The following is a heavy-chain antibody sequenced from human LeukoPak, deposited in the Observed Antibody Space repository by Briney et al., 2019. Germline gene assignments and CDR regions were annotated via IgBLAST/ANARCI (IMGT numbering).Heavy chain of an antibody. V-gene: IGHV3-23*01. CDR3: AKDGMVRGVIMDTRGRWFDP. CDR1: GFTFSSYA. J-gene: IGHJ5*02. CDR2: ISGSGGST. D-gene: IGHD3-10*01. Sequence: HTGGSLRLSCAATGFTFSSYAMSWVRQAPGKGLEWVSAISGSGGSTYYADPVKGRFTISRDNSKNTLYLQMNSLRAEDTAVYYCAKDGMVRGVIMDTRGRWFDPWGQGTLVTVSS.